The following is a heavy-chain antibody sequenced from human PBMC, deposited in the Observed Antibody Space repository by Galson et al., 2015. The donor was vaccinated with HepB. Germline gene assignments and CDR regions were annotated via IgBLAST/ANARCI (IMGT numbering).Heavy chain of an antibody. D-gene: IGHD3-10*01. CDR1: GFTFSSYG. V-gene: IGHV3-30*03. CDR2: ISYDGSNK. Sequence: SLRLSCAASGFTFSSYGMHWVRQAPGKGLEWVAVISYDGSNKYYADSVKGRFTISRDNSKNTLYLQMNSLRAEDTAVYYCVHTMVRGVIIPPYFDYWGQGTLVTVSS. J-gene: IGHJ4*02. CDR3: VHTMVRGVIIPPYFDY.